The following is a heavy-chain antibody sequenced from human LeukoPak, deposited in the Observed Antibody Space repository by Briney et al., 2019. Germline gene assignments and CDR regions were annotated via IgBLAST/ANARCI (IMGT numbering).Heavy chain of an antibody. CDR2: IYYSGST. D-gene: IGHD4-17*01. J-gene: IGHJ4*02. Sequence: PSETLSLTCTVSGGSISSSSYYWGWIRQPPGKGLEWIGSIYYSGSTYYNPSLKSRVTISVDTSKNQFSLKLSSVTAADTAVYYCASHYGDYVPVGYWGQGTLVTVSS. V-gene: IGHV4-39*07. CDR3: ASHYGDYVPVGY. CDR1: GGSISSSSYY.